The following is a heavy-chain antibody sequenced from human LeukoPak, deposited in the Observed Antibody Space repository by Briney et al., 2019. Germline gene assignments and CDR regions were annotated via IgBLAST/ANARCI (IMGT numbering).Heavy chain of an antibody. CDR2: IYRGGDT. CDR3: ARGSSVSGWYIY. J-gene: IGHJ4*02. V-gene: IGHV3-53*04. Sequence: GGSLRLSCAASGFTFSTNDMTWVRQAPGKGLEWVSTIYRGGDTYYADSVKGRFTISRPNSRNALYLQMNSLRSEDTAVYYCARGSSVSGWYIYWGQGTLVTVSS. D-gene: IGHD6-19*01. CDR1: GFTFSTND.